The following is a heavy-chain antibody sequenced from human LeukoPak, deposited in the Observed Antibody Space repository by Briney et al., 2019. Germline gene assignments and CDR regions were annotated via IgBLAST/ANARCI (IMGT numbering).Heavy chain of an antibody. J-gene: IGHJ4*02. CDR2: ISSDGSST. CDR3: ARDQRVTGRPDIDY. V-gene: IGHV3-74*03. Sequence: AGGSLRLSCAASGFTFSNHWMHWVRQTPGKGLVWVSRISSDGSSTTYADSVKGRFTISRDNAKNTPYLQMNNLRAEDTAMYYCARDQRVTGRPDIDYWGQGTLVIVSS. D-gene: IGHD6-6*01. CDR1: GFTFSNHW.